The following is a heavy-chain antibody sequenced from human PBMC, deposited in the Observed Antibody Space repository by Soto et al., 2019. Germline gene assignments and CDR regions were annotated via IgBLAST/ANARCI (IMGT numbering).Heavy chain of an antibody. CDR3: ARVRLSIAVNDAVDV. V-gene: IGHV3-30*14. CDR1: GFTFSDYV. J-gene: IGHJ3*01. D-gene: IGHD3-3*02. CDR2: MTYDGATE. Sequence: QVRLVESGGGVVQPGTSLRLSCAASGFTFSDYVIHWVRQAAGKGLEWVASMTYDGATEYYADSVKGRFTMSGDNSKRALSLQMNSLRPDDTAVYSCARVRLSIAVNDAVDVWGQGTKVTVSS.